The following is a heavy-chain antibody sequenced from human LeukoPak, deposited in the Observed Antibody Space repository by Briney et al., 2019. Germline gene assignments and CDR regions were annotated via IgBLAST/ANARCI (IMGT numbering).Heavy chain of an antibody. CDR2: FDPEDGET. D-gene: IGHD5-12*01. CDR1: GYTLTELS. CDR3: VTGAPPGWLRFRYYYYGMDV. J-gene: IGHJ6*02. V-gene: IGHV1-24*01. Sequence: ASVKVSCKVSGYTLTELSMHWVRQAPGKGLEWMGGFDPEDGETIYAQKFQGRVTMTEDTSTDTAYMELSSLRSEDTAVYYCVTGAPPGWLRFRYYYYGMDVWGQGTTVTVSS.